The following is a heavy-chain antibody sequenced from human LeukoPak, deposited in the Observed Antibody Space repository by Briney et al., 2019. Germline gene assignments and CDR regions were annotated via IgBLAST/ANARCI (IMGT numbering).Heavy chain of an antibody. CDR1: GFTFSNSA. CDR2: LSGSGITT. Sequence: GGSLRLSCAASGFTFSNSAMSWVRQAPGKGLEWVSTLSGSGITTYYADSVKGRFTISRDNSKNTLYLQMNSLRAEDTAVHYCAKVGSRIVATIQDYWGQGTLVTVSS. V-gene: IGHV3-23*01. D-gene: IGHD5-12*01. J-gene: IGHJ4*02. CDR3: AKVGSRIVATIQDY.